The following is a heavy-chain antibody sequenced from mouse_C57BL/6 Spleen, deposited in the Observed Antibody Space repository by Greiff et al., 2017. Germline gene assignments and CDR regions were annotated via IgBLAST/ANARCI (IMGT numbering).Heavy chain of an antibody. CDR1: GYTFTSYW. D-gene: IGHD2-4*01. J-gene: IGHJ3*01. CDR2: IYPGSGST. V-gene: IGHV1-55*01. CDR3: EASYCDYPWFAY. Sequence: VQLLQPGAELVKPGASVKMSCKASGYTFTSYWITWVKQRPGQGLEWIGDIYPGSGSTNYNEKFKSKATLTVDTSSSTTYMRLSRLTSEDSAVYDCEASYCDYPWFAYWGQGTLVTVSA.